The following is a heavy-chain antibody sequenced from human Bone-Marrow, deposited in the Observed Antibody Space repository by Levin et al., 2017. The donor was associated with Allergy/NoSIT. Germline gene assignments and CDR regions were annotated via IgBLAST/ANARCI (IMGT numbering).Heavy chain of an antibody. CDR1: GGSISSGDFC. Sequence: SETLSLTCAVSGGSISSGDFCWSWIRQPPGKGLEWIGYIYHNGNTYSNPSLKSRVTISVDVSKNQFSLKLDSVTAADTAVYYCVRGHYPSWYFDLWGFGTLVTASS. CDR2: IYHNGNT. D-gene: IGHD1-26*01. CDR3: VRGHYPSWYFDL. V-gene: IGHV4-30-2*01. J-gene: IGHJ2*01.